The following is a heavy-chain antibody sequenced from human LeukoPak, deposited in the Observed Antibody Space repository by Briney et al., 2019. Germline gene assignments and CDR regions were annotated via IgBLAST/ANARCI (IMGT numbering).Heavy chain of an antibody. Sequence: GRSLRLSCAASGFTFSSYAMHWVRQAPGKGLEWVAVISYDGSNKYYADSVKGRFTISRDNSKNTLYLQMNSLRAEDTAVYYCARTLDFWSGYFGYWGQGTLVTVSS. J-gene: IGHJ4*02. V-gene: IGHV3-30-3*01. D-gene: IGHD3-3*01. CDR2: ISYDGSNK. CDR1: GFTFSSYA. CDR3: ARTLDFWSGYFGY.